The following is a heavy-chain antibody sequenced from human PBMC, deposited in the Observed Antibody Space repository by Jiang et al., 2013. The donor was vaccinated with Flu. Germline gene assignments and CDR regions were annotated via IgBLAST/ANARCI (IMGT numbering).Heavy chain of an antibody. J-gene: IGHJ4*02. Sequence: GTFSSYAISWVRQAPGQGLEWMGGIIPIFGTANYAQKFQGRVTITADESTSTAYMELSSLRSEDTAVYYCARPKSSSSWYYFDYWGQGTLVTVSS. CDR3: ARPKSSSSWYYFDY. V-gene: IGHV1-69*01. D-gene: IGHD6-13*01. CDR2: IIPIFGTA. CDR1: GTFSSYA.